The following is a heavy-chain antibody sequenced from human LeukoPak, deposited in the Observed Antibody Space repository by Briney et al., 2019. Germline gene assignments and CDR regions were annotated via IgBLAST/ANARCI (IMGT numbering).Heavy chain of an antibody. V-gene: IGHV5-51*01. CDR3: AAGWYGGPYDY. D-gene: IGHD6-19*01. CDR2: IYPGDSGT. J-gene: IGHJ4*02. Sequence: GESLKISCQGSGYRFTDYWIGWVRQMPGKGPEWMAIIYPGDSGTRYSPSFQGRVTISADKSISTAYLQWSSLKASDTAMYYCAAGWYGGPYDYWSQGILVTVSS. CDR1: GYRFTDYW.